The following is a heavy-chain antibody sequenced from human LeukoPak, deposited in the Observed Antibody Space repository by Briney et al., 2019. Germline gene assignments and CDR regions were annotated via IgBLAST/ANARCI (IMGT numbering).Heavy chain of an antibody. CDR3: AKDQWGSSSWHDWFDP. CDR2: ISGSGGST. Sequence: GGSLRLSCAASGFTFSTNAMSWVRQAPGKGLEWVSTISGSGGSTYYADSVKGRFTISRDNSRNTLYLQMNSLSAEDTAVYYCAKDQWGSSSWHDWFDPWGQGTLVTVSS. D-gene: IGHD6-13*01. V-gene: IGHV3-23*01. CDR1: GFTFSTNA. J-gene: IGHJ5*02.